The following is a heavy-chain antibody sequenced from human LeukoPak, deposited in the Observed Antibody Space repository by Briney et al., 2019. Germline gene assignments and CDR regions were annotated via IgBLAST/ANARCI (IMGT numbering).Heavy chain of an antibody. D-gene: IGHD1-26*01. V-gene: IGHV4-59*01. J-gene: IGHJ5*02. CDR2: IFYSGST. Sequence: SETLSLTCTLSGGSISNYYWSWIRQPPGKGLEWIGNIFYSGSTNYNPSLKSRVTISLDTSKNQFSLKLTSVSAADTAVYYCAREGGSYYHWFDPWGQGTLVTVSS. CDR3: AREGGSYYHWFDP. CDR1: GGSISNYY.